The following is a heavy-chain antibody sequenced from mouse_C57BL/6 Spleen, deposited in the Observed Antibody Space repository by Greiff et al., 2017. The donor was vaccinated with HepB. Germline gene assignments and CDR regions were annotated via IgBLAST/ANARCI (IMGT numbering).Heavy chain of an antibody. CDR1: GFTFSDYG. CDR2: ISSGSSTI. CDR3: ARDYYDYGAFDY. D-gene: IGHD2-4*01. V-gene: IGHV5-17*01. J-gene: IGHJ2*01. Sequence: DVKLVESGGGLVKPGGSLKLSCAASGFTFSDYGMHWVRQAPEKGLEWVAYISSGSSTIYYADTVKGRFTISRDNAKNTLFLQMTSLRSEDTAMYYCARDYYDYGAFDYWGQGTTLTVSS.